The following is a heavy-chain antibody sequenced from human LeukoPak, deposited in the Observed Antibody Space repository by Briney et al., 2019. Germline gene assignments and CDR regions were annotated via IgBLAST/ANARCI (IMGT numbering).Heavy chain of an antibody. Sequence: PSETLSLTCTVPGXSISSYYWSWIRQPPGKGLEWIGYIYYSGSTNYNPSLKSRVTISVDTSKNQFSLKLSSVTAADTAVYYCARWARGVGFDPWGQGTLVTVSS. D-gene: IGHD3-10*01. CDR1: GXSISSYY. CDR3: ARWARGVGFDP. J-gene: IGHJ5*02. CDR2: IYYSGST. V-gene: IGHV4-59*01.